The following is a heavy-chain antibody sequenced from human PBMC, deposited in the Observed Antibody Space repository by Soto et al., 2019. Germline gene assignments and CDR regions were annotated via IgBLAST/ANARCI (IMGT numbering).Heavy chain of an antibody. D-gene: IGHD3-9*01. J-gene: IGHJ6*02. Sequence: QVQLVQSVAEVKKPGSSVKVSCKASGGTFSSYAISWVRQAPGQGLEWMGGIIPIFGTANYAQKFQGRVTITADESTSTAYMELSSLRSEDTAVYYCARAGSSYDILTGYYLYGMDVWGQGTTVTVSS. CDR1: GGTFSSYA. CDR3: ARAGSSYDILTGYYLYGMDV. V-gene: IGHV1-69*01. CDR2: IIPIFGTA.